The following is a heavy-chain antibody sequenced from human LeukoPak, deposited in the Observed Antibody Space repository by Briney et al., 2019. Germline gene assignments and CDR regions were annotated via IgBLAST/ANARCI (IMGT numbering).Heavy chain of an antibody. J-gene: IGHJ4*02. V-gene: IGHV1-69*13. CDR1: VGTFSSYA. CDR3: ARSRSGYDSSGYYDY. Sequence: GASVTVSRKCTVGTFSSYAFSWVRQAPAQGLEWVGGIIPIFGTANYAQKFQGRVTITADESTSTAYMELSSLRSEDTAVYYCARSRSGYDSSGYYDYWGQGTLVTVSS. CDR2: IIPIFGTA. D-gene: IGHD3-22*01.